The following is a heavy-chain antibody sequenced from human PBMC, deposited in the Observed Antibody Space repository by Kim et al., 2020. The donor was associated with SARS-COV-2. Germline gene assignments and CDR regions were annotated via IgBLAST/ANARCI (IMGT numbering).Heavy chain of an antibody. D-gene: IGHD3-3*01. CDR3: AKVIGYYDFWSAYDS. CDR2: ISYDGSNK. J-gene: IGHJ4*02. V-gene: IGHV3-30*18. CDR1: VFTFITYG. Sequence: GGSLRLSCTASVFTFITYGIHCFLHSPFNLLYFFSFISYDGSNKNYADSVMGLFTISGDISENTLYLQMNSLRPEDTAVYYCAKVIGYYDFWSAYDSWGQGTLVTVSS.